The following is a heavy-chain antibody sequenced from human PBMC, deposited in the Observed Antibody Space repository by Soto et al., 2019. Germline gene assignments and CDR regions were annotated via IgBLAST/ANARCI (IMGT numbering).Heavy chain of an antibody. V-gene: IGHV4-34*01. CDR1: GVSFSTQY. CDR3: AKHFRAAEGKTFDS. Sequence: SETLSLTCAVYGVSFSTQYWSWIRQSPGKGLEWIGEVNHSGRTNYNPSLKSRVSISVDTSRNQLSLKMTSVTAADTTLYYCAKHFRAAEGKTFDSWGQGTPVTVSS. J-gene: IGHJ4*02. CDR2: VNHSGRT. D-gene: IGHD6-13*01.